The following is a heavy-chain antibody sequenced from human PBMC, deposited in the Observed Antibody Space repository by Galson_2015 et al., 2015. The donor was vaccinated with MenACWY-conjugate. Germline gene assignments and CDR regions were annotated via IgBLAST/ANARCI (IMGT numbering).Heavy chain of an antibody. V-gene: IGHV3-23*01. J-gene: IGHJ4*02. Sequence: SLRLSCAASGFPFSSYAMTWVRQAPGKGLEWVSTISDSGRTTYYADSVQGRFTISRDNSKNKVFLQMNSLRAGDAAAYYCAKDLVKNYEMLTGYFSDWGQGALVTVSS. D-gene: IGHD3-9*01. CDR3: AKDLVKNYEMLTGYFSD. CDR2: ISDSGRTT. CDR1: GFPFSSYA.